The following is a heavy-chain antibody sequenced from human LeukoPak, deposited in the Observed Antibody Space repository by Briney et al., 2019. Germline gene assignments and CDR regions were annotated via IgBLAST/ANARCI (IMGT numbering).Heavy chain of an antibody. CDR2: IYYGGST. CDR1: GGSISSYH. J-gene: IGHJ4*02. CDR3: ARAVVGGSYSHFDY. V-gene: IGHV4-59*01. Sequence: SETLSLTCTVSGGSISSYHWSWIRQPPGKGLEWIAYIYYGGSTNYNPSLKSRVTISVDTSENQFSLNLSSVTAADTAVYYCARAVVGGSYSHFDYWGQGTLVTVSS. D-gene: IGHD1-26*01.